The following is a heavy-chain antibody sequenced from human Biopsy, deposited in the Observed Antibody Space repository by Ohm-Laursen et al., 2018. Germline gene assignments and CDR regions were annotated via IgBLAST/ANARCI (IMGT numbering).Heavy chain of an antibody. CDR1: GGLNSNYY. Sequence: GTLSLTCLVSGGLNSNYYWSWVRQSAGKGLEWIGRLYTSGDTNYNPSLKSRVSVSEDTSRRQFSLRLTSVTAADTAVYYCATGPKRLTGTSYFESWGRGILVTVSS. V-gene: IGHV4-4*07. J-gene: IGHJ4*02. CDR3: ATGPKRLTGTSYFES. D-gene: IGHD1-7*01. CDR2: LYTSGDT.